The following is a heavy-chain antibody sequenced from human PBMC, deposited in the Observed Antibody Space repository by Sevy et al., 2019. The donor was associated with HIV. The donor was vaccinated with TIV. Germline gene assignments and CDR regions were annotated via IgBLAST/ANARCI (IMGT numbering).Heavy chain of an antibody. Sequence: GGSLRLSCEVSGFTFSNFWMTWVRQSPGKGLEWVAYINQDERNKNLLDSVMGRFTISRDNAKNSLYLQMDSLRAEDTAIYYCARDPDWGALDRWGQGTLVTVSS. D-gene: IGHD7-27*01. CDR3: ARDPDWGALDR. J-gene: IGHJ5*02. CDR1: GFTFSNFW. CDR2: INQDERNK. V-gene: IGHV3-7*01.